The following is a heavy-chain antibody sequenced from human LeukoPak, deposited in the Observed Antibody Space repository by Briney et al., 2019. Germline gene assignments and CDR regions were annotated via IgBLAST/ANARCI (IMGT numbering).Heavy chain of an antibody. V-gene: IGHV3-23*01. CDR1: GFTFSSYA. D-gene: IGHD2/OR15-2a*01. J-gene: IGHJ6*02. CDR3: AKCKGLYCYYGMDI. CDR2: FSGSGGRT. Sequence: GGSLRLSCAASGFTFSSYAVSWVRQAPGKGLEWVSAFSGSGGRTYHADSVKGRFTISRDNSKNTLNLQMNSLRAEGTAVYYCAKCKGLYCYYGMDIWGQGTTVTVSS.